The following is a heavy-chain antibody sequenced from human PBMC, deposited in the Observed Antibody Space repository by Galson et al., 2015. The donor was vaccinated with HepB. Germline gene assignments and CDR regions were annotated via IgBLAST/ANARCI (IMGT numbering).Heavy chain of an antibody. CDR2: IYYSGST. V-gene: IGHV4-59*01. CDR1: GGSISSYY. D-gene: IGHD6-13*01. Sequence: ETLSLTCTVSGGSISSYYWSWIRQPPGKGLEWIGYIYYSGSTNYNPSLKSRVTISVDTSKNQFSLKLSSVTAADTAVYYCARFAAAGKPDAFDIWGQGTMVTVSS. CDR3: ARFAAAGKPDAFDI. J-gene: IGHJ3*02.